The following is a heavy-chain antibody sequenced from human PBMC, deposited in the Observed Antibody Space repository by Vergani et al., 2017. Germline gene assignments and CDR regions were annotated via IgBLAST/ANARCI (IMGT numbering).Heavy chain of an antibody. D-gene: IGHD2-15*01. CDR3: AKDGDIVVVVAATHFDY. CDR2: ISGSGGST. J-gene: IGHJ4*02. CDR1: GFTFSSYE. V-gene: IGHV3-23*04. Sequence: EVQLVESGGGLVQPGGSLRLSCAASGFTFSSYEMNWVRQAPGKGLEWVSAISGSGGSTYYADSVKGRFTISRDNSKNTLYLQMNSLRAEDTAVYYCAKDGDIVVVVAATHFDYWGQGTLVTVSS.